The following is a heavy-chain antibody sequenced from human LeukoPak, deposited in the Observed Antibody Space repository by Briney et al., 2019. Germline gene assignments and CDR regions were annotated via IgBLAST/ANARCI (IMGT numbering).Heavy chain of an antibody. CDR2: IYYSGST. Sequence: PSQTLSLTCTVSGGSISGGGYYWSWIRQHPGKGLEWIGYIYYSGSTNYSPSLKSRLTISVDTSKNQFSLKLSSVTAADTAVYYCAREITAGSNWFDPWGQGTLVTASS. CDR3: AREITAGSNWFDP. CDR1: GGSISGGGYY. J-gene: IGHJ5*02. D-gene: IGHD1-20*01. V-gene: IGHV4-31*03.